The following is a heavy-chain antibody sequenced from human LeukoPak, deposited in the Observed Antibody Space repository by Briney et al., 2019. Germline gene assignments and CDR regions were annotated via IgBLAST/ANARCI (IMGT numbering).Heavy chain of an antibody. J-gene: IGHJ4*02. Sequence: GGSLRLSCAASGFTFNNYAMSWVRQAPGRGLEWVSSITDTGGTTHRADSMKGRFTISRDNSKNTLYLQMNTLRAEDTAIYYCAKGRTGNSPGDWGRGTLVTVSS. CDR3: AKGRTGNSPGD. CDR1: GFTFNNYA. CDR2: ITDTGGTT. V-gene: IGHV3-23*01. D-gene: IGHD6-13*01.